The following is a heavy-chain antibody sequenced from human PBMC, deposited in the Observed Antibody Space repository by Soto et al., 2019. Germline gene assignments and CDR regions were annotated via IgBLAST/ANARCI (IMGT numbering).Heavy chain of an antibody. V-gene: IGHV3-23*01. Sequence: VQLLESGGGLVQPGGSLRLSCAASGFTFSSYAMSWVRQAPGKGLEWVSAICGSGVSTYYADSVKGRFTISRDNSKNTRYLQMNSPRAEDTAVYYCAKEGGHSSGWANFDYWGQGTLVTVSS. D-gene: IGHD6-19*01. CDR1: GFTFSSYA. CDR2: ICGSGVST. CDR3: AKEGGHSSGWANFDY. J-gene: IGHJ4*02.